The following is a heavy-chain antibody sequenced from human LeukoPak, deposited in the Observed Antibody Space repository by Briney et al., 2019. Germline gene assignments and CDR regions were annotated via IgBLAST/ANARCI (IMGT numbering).Heavy chain of an antibody. Sequence: PSETLSLTCTVSGGSISSYYWSWIRQPPRKGLEWIGYIYYSGSTNYNPSLKSRVTISVDTSKNQFSLKLSSVTAADTAVYYCARRKFYYGSGSYYSYYYGMDVWGQGTTVTVSS. D-gene: IGHD3-10*01. CDR2: IYYSGST. J-gene: IGHJ6*02. CDR1: GGSISSYY. CDR3: ARRKFYYGSGSYYSYYYGMDV. V-gene: IGHV4-59*08.